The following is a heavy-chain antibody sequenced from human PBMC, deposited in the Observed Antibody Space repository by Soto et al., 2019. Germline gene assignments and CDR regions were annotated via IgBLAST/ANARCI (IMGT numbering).Heavy chain of an antibody. CDR2: MSTRGSST. CDR1: GVTLSSYA. V-gene: IGHV3-23*01. Sequence: SLNLSCAVSGVTLSSYAMGWVRQAPGKGLEWLSGMSTRGSSTYYADSVKGRFTISGDNSKHTLNLQMTSLRAEDTAIYYCASRTESSPYYFDYWGQGTLVTVSS. D-gene: IGHD6-6*01. CDR3: ASRTESSPYYFDY. J-gene: IGHJ4*02.